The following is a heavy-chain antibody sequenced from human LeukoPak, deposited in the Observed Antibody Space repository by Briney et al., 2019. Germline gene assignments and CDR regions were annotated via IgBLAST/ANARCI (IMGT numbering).Heavy chain of an antibody. CDR1: GFTFSSYA. CDR3: ARDNWVDC. V-gene: IGHV3-48*04. J-gene: IGHJ5*01. CDR2: IDTSSTTM. Sequence: GGSLRLSCAASGFTFSSYAMSWVRQAPGKGLEWVSFIDTSSTTMYYTDSVKGRFTISRDDAKNSLYLQMNSLKVEDTAIYYCARDNWVDCWGQGTLVTVSS.